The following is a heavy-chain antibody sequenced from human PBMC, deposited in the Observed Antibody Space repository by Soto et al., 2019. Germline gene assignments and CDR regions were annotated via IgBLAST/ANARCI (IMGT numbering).Heavy chain of an antibody. CDR3: ASMTTVTTHDAFDI. D-gene: IGHD4-17*01. J-gene: IGHJ3*02. CDR2: IYYSGST. Sequence: QVQLQESGPGLVKPSQTLSLTCTVSGGSISSGDYYWSWIRQPPGKGLEWIGYIYYSGSTYYNPSLKSRVTXXVXTXXNQFSLKLSSVTAADTAVYYCASMTTVTTHDAFDIWGQGTMVTVSS. CDR1: GGSISSGDYY. V-gene: IGHV4-30-4*01.